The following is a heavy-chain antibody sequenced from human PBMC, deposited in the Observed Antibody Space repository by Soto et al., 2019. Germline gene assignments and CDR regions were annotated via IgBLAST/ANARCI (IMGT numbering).Heavy chain of an antibody. CDR2: IYPGDSDT. J-gene: IGHJ6*02. Sequence: GESLKLSCKGSGYSFTSYWIGWVRQMPGKGLEWMGIIYPGDSDTRYSPSFQGQVTISADKSISTAYLQWSSLKASDTAMYYCAGGGVRGVITRTRDYYGMDVWGQGTTVTVSS. D-gene: IGHD3-10*01. V-gene: IGHV5-51*01. CDR1: GYSFTSYW. CDR3: AGGGVRGVITRTRDYYGMDV.